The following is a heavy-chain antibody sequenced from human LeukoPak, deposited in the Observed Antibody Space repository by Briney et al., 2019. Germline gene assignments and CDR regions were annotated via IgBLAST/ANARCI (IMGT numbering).Heavy chain of an antibody. Sequence: GGSLRLSCAASGFTFSSYGMHWVRQAPGKGLEWVAFIRYDGSNKYYADSVKGRFTISRDNAKNSLYLQMNSLRAEDTALYYCAKDFVGGIAAAGTFNYSDYWGQGTLVTVSS. J-gene: IGHJ4*02. D-gene: IGHD6-13*01. CDR3: AKDFVGGIAAAGTFNYSDY. CDR2: IRYDGSNK. CDR1: GFTFSSYG. V-gene: IGHV3-30*02.